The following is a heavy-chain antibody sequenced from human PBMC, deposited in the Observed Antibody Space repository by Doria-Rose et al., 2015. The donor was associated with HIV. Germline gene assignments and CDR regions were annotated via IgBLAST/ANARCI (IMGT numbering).Heavy chain of an antibody. CDR1: GGSITSDGYY. CDR3: ARERRQTLIHY. J-gene: IGHJ4*02. Sequence: QVQLQESGPGLVKLSQTLSLTCTVSGGSITSDGYYWSWIRQHPGKGLEWIGNIYYSGTTHYNPSLKSRVTMSVDTSKKQFFLEMSSVTAADTAMYYCARERRQTLIHYWGQGTQVTVSS. CDR2: IYYSGTT. V-gene: IGHV4-31*03. D-gene: IGHD2-21*01.